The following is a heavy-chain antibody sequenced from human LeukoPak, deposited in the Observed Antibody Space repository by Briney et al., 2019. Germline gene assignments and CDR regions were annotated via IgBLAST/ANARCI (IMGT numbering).Heavy chain of an antibody. D-gene: IGHD2-15*01. CDR2: ISYDGSNK. J-gene: IGHJ5*02. CDR3: AKDSPNCSGGSCYIGWFDP. V-gene: IGHV3-30*18. CDR1: GFTFSSYG. Sequence: PGGSLRLSCAASGFTFSSYGMHWVRQAPGKGLGWVAVISYDGSNKYYADSVKGRFTISRDNSKNTLYLQMSSLRAEDTAVYYCAKDSPNCSGGSCYIGWFDPWGQGTLVTVSS.